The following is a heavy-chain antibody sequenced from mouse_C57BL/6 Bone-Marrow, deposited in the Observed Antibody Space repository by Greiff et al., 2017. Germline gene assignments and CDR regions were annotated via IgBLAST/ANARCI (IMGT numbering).Heavy chain of an antibody. CDR2: IWTGGGT. CDR1: GFSLTSYA. CDR3: ARIDYDGYYTYAMDY. J-gene: IGHJ4*01. D-gene: IGHD2-3*01. Sequence: VMLVESGPGLVAPSQSLSITCTVSGFSLTSYAISWVRQPPGKGLEWLGVIWTGGGTNYNSALKSRLSISKDNSKSQVFLKMNSLQTDDTARYYCARIDYDGYYTYAMDYWGQGTSVTVSS. V-gene: IGHV2-9-1*01.